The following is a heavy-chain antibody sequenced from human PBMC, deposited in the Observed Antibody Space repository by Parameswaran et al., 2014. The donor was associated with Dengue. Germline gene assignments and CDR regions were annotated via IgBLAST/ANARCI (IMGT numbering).Heavy chain of an antibody. V-gene: IGHV3-11*01. Sequence: WIRQPPGKGLEWVSYISSSGSTIYYADSVKGRFTISRDNAKNSLYLQMNSLRAEDTAVYYCARDKEQLVVHYYYGMDVWGQGTTVTVSS. J-gene: IGHJ6*02. D-gene: IGHD6-13*01. CDR3: ARDKEQLVVHYYYGMDV. CDR2: ISSSGSTI.